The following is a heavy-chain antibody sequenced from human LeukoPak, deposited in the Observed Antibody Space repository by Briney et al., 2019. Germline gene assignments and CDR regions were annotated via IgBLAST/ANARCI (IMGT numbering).Heavy chain of an antibody. V-gene: IGHV4-34*01. CDR1: GGSFSGYY. CDR2: INHSGST. J-gene: IGHJ6*02. Sequence: SETLSLTCAVYGGSFSGYYWSCIRQPPGKGLEWIGEINHSGSTNYNPSLKSRVTISVDTSKNQFSLKLSSVTAADTAVYYCARERKYSSSSHYYYYYGMDVWGQGTTVTVSS. D-gene: IGHD6-6*01. CDR3: ARERKYSSSSHYYYYYGMDV.